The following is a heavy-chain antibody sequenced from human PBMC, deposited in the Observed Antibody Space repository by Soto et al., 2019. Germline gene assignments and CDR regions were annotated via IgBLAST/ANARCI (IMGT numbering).Heavy chain of an antibody. J-gene: IGHJ4*02. CDR3: ARERAPRWWYDLDV. V-gene: IGHV1-69*01. Sequence: QVQLVQSGAEVKKPGSSVKISCKAFGGSFSDYAISWVRQAPGQGLEWMGGIIPIFGTPNYAQKFQDRVTFTAHESTTTDYMELRRQTSADAAVYYCARERAPRWWYDLDVWGQGTQVTVSS. D-gene: IGHD2-15*01. CDR1: GGSFSDYA. CDR2: IIPIFGTP.